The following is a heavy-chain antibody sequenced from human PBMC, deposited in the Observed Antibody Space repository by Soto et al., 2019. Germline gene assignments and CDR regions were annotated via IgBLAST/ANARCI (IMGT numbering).Heavy chain of an antibody. CDR2: IYYSGTT. Sequence: SETLSLTCTVSGGSISSGNYYWGWIRQPPGKGLEWIGSIYYSGTTYYNPSLKSRVTVSVDTSKNQFSLKLSSVTAADTAVYYCASGGGYCSGGSCYSANWFDPWGQGTLVTVSS. CDR3: ASGGGYCSGGSCYSANWFDP. V-gene: IGHV4-39*01. D-gene: IGHD2-15*01. J-gene: IGHJ5*02. CDR1: GGSISSGNYY.